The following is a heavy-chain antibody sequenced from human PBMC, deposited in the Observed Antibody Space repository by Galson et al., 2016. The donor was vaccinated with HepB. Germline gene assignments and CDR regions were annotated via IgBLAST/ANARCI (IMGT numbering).Heavy chain of an antibody. CDR3: TRGRWELRF. D-gene: IGHD1-26*01. J-gene: IGHJ4*02. CDR1: GFNLSPYG. CDR2: ISYDGSNI. Sequence: LRLSCAASGFNLSPYGLSWVRQGPGKGLEWVAFISYDGSNIHYEDSVKGRFTVSRDNSKNTLYLQMTSLRTEDTAVYYCTRGRWELRFWGQGTLVTVSS. V-gene: IGHV3-30*04.